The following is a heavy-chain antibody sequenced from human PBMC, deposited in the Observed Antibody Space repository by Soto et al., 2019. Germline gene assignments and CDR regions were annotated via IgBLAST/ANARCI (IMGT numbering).Heavy chain of an antibody. J-gene: IGHJ4*02. V-gene: IGHV3-53*01. CDR1: GFNVNRNT. D-gene: IGHD1-26*01. CDR2: LFGGGTT. Sequence: GGGLIQPGGSLRLSCAASGFNVNRNTMSWVRQAPGKGLEWVSVLFGGGTTCYADSVKGRFTISRDISKNTLYLQLNTLRAEDTAVYYCARGGIVATNYYFDYWGQGSLVTVSS. CDR3: ARGGIVATNYYFDY.